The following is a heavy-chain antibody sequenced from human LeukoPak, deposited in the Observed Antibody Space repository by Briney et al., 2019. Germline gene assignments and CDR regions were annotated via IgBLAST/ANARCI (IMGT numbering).Heavy chain of an antibody. CDR2: IVVGSSNT. D-gene: IGHD2-15*01. CDR3: AADGVVVAATSSPHYYYYGMDV. V-gene: IGHV1-58*02. Sequence: GTSVKVSCKASGFTFTSSAMQWVRQARGQRLEWIGWIVVGSSNTNYAQKFQERVTITRDMSTSTAYMELSSLRSEDTAVYYCAADGVVVAATSSPHYYYYGMDVWGQGTTVTVSS. J-gene: IGHJ6*02. CDR1: GFTFTSSA.